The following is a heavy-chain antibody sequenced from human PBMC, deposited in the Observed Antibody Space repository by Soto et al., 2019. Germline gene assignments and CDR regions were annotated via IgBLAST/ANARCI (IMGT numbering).Heavy chain of an antibody. J-gene: IGHJ6*02. CDR1: GGTFSSYA. D-gene: IGHD5-18*01. V-gene: IGHV1-69*06. Sequence: RASVKVSCKASGGTFSSYAISWVRQAPGQGLEWMGGIIPIFGTANYAQKFQGRVTITADKSTSTAYMELSSLRSEDTAVYYCARDRSRYSYGTDYYGMDVWGQGTTVTVSS. CDR3: ARDRSRYSYGTDYYGMDV. CDR2: IIPIFGTA.